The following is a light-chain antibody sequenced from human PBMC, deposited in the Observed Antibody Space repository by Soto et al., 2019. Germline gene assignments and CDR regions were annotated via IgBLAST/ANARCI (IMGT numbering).Light chain of an antibody. CDR3: QQYYSPWT. CDR2: WAS. CDR1: QSVLYSSNNKNY. Sequence: DIVMTQSPDSLAVSLGERATINCKSSQSVLYSSNNKNYLAWYQQKPGQPPKLLIYWASTRESGVPDRFSGSGSVTDFTLTISSLQAEDVAVYYCQQYYSPWTFGQGTKVENK. V-gene: IGKV4-1*01. J-gene: IGKJ1*01.